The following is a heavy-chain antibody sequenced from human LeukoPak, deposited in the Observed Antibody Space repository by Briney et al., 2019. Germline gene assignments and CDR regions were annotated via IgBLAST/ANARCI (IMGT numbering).Heavy chain of an antibody. CDR3: AREGITGTTSFDY. CDR2: INPNSGGT. Sequence: ASVKVSCKACGYTFTGYYMHWVRQAPGKGLEWMGWINPNSGGTHYGQKFQGRVTMTRDTSISTAYMELSRLRSDDTAVYYCAREGITGTTSFDYWGQGTLVTVSS. J-gene: IGHJ4*02. D-gene: IGHD1-20*01. V-gene: IGHV1-2*02. CDR1: GYTFTGYY.